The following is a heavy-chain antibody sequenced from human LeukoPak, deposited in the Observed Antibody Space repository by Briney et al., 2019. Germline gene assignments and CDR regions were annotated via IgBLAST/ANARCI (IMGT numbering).Heavy chain of an antibody. D-gene: IGHD6-19*01. CDR3: ARGGGSSGWSGY. CDR2: IYYSGST. J-gene: IGHJ4*02. CDR1: GGSISSYY. Sequence: SETLSLTCTVSGGSISSYYWSWIRQPPGKGLEWIGYIYYSGSTNYNPSLKSRVTISVDTSKNQFSLKLSSVTAADTAVYYCARGGGSSGWSGYWGQGTLVTVSS. V-gene: IGHV4-59*01.